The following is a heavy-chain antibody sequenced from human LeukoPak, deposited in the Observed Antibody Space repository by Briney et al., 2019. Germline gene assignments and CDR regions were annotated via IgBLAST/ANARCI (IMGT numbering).Heavy chain of an antibody. CDR3: TLVGSYDTLTGFRFPPYFYGMDV. J-gene: IGHJ6*02. CDR1: GFSFSSYG. V-gene: IGHV3-30*02. CDR2: IRYDGSNK. D-gene: IGHD3-9*01. Sequence: PGGSLRLSCAASGFSFSSYGMHWVRQAPGKGLEWVAFIRYDGSNKYYADSVKGRFTISRDNANNSLYLQMNSLRAEDTAVYFCTLVGSYDTLTGFRFPPYFYGMDVWGQGTTVTVSS.